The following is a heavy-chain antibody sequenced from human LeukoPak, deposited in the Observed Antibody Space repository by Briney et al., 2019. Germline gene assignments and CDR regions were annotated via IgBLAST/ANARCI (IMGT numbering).Heavy chain of an antibody. Sequence: GGSLRLSCAASGFTFNSYSMNWVRQAPGKGLEWISYISSSSGTIYYADSVKGRFTISRDNAKNSLYLQMNSLRADDTAVYYCARVPEDYFDYWGQGTLVTVSS. V-gene: IGHV3-48*01. J-gene: IGHJ4*02. CDR2: ISSSSGTI. CDR1: GFTFNSYS. CDR3: ARVPEDYFDY.